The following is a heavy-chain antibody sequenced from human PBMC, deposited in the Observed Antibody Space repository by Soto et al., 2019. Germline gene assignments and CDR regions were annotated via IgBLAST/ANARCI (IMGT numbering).Heavy chain of an antibody. J-gene: IGHJ6*02. V-gene: IGHV1-18*01. CDR3: ARSGPNHHTMFRGVVYDYCYRKAV. D-gene: IGHD3-10*01. CDR1: GYTFTSYG. CDR2: ISAYNGNT. Sequence: ASVKVSCKASGYTFTSYGISWVRQAPGQGLEWMGWISAYNGNTNYAQKLQGRVTMTTDTSTSTAYMELSSLRSDDTAVYYCARSGPNHHTMFRGVVYDYCYRKAVWGQGSTVTGS.